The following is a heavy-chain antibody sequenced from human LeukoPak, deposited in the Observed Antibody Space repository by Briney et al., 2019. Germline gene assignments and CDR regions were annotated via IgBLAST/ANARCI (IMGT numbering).Heavy chain of an antibody. D-gene: IGHD3-10*01. CDR1: GYTFKTYS. Sequence: ASVKVSCKASGYTFKTYSFTWVRQAPGQGLEWMGRISAYNGDTNYTQKFQGRVALTADTLTRTGYMELTSLRSDDTAVYYCAFRGVIPNYFDYWGQGSLVTVSS. V-gene: IGHV1-18*01. CDR2: ISAYNGDT. J-gene: IGHJ4*02. CDR3: AFRGVIPNYFDY.